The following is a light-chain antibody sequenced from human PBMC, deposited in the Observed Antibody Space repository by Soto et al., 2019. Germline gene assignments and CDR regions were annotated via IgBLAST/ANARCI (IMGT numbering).Light chain of an antibody. CDR1: QPVTSNY. CDR2: GAS. J-gene: IGKJ5*01. CDR3: QQRHMWPIT. V-gene: IGKV3D-20*02. Sequence: IVLTQSPGTLSLSPGERATLSCRASQPVTSNYVAWYQQRPGLPPRLFIYGASFRATGIPDRFSGSGSGTDFTLTINRLEPEDSAVYYCQQRHMWPITFGQGTRLEIK.